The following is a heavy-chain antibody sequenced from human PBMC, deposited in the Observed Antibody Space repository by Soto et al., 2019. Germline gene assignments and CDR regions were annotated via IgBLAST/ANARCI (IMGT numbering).Heavy chain of an antibody. J-gene: IGHJ4*02. CDR3: ARGGLLPDY. Sequence: QLQLQESGSGLVKPSQTLSLTCAVSGGSTSSGGYSWSWLRQPPGKGLEWIGYISHSGSTYYNPALKSRVTVSVDTAKHQFSLRLSSVSAADKAVYYCARGGLLPDYWGQGNLVTVSS. CDR1: GGSTSSGGYS. V-gene: IGHV4-30-2*01. CDR2: ISHSGST. D-gene: IGHD6-19*01.